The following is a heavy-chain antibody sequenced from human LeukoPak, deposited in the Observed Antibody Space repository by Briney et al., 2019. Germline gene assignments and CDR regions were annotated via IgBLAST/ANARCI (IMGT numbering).Heavy chain of an antibody. J-gene: IGHJ5*02. V-gene: IGHV3-15*01. CDR1: GFTFSNAW. CDR2: IKSKTDGGTT. D-gene: IGHD3-10*01. Sequence: GGSLRLSCAASGFTFSNAWMSWVRQAPGKGLEWVGRIKSKTDGGTTDYAAPVKGRFTVSRDDSKNTLYLQMNSLKTEDTAVYYYTTDPAGGDYYDWFDPWGQGTLVTVSS. CDR3: TTDPAGGDYYDWFDP.